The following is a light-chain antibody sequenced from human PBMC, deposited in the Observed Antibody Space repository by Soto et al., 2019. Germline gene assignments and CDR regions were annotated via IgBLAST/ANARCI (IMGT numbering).Light chain of an antibody. CDR3: QVWDTTSEHLYV. Sequence: ELTQPPSVSVAPGQTARITCGGNNIGSKSVHWYRRKPGQAPVLVVYDDTDRPSGIPERFSGSNSGNTATLTISRVEAGDEAEYSCQVWDTTSEHLYVFGNGTKVTVL. V-gene: IGLV3-21*02. J-gene: IGLJ1*01. CDR1: NIGSKS. CDR2: DDT.